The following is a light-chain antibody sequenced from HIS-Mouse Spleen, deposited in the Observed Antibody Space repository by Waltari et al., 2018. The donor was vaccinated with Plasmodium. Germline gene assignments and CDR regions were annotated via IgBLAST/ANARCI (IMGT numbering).Light chain of an antibody. J-gene: IGLJ2*01. V-gene: IGLV3-21*03. CDR2: DDS. Sequence: SSVLTQPPSVSVAPGKTARITCWGNNIGSKSVHWYQQQPGQAPVLVVYDDSDRPSGIPERFSGSNSGNTATLTISRVEAGDEADYYCQVWDSSSDHVVFGGGTKLTVL. CDR3: QVWDSSSDHVV. CDR1: NIGSKS.